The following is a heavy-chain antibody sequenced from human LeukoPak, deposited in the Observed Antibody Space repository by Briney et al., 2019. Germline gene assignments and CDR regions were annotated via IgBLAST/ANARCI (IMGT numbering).Heavy chain of an antibody. CDR3: ARASAPLGLKAARISPVYYGMDV. Sequence: PGGSLRLSCAASGFTFSDYYMSWIRQAPGKGLEWVSYISSSGSTIYYADSVEGRFTISRDNAKNSLYLQMNSLRAEDTAVYYCARASAPLGLKAARISPVYYGMDVWGQGTTVTVSS. J-gene: IGHJ6*02. V-gene: IGHV3-11*01. CDR2: ISSSGSTI. CDR1: GFTFSDYY. D-gene: IGHD6-6*01.